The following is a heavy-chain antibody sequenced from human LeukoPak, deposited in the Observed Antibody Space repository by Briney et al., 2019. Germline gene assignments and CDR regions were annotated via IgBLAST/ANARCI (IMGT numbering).Heavy chain of an antibody. CDR1: GFTVSSNY. CDR2: IYSGGST. V-gene: IGHV3-53*01. Sequence: GGSLGLSCAASGFTVSSNYMSWVRQAPVKGLEWVSVIYSGGSTYYAESVKGRFTISRDNSKNTLYLQMNSLRAEDTAVYYCAREVEYGAAAGTGYWGQGTLVTVSS. D-gene: IGHD6-13*01. J-gene: IGHJ4*02. CDR3: AREVEYGAAAGTGY.